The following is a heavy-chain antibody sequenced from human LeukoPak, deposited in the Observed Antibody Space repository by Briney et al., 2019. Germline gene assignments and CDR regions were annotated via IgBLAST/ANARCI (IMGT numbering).Heavy chain of an antibody. Sequence: GGSLRLSCAASGFTFSNAWLSWVRQAPGKGLEWVGRIKSSADGGATDYAAPVKGSFTVSRDDSKDTLYLKKNSLKTEDTAVYYCSRRYCSGSSCPGYWGQGTLVTVSS. J-gene: IGHJ4*02. D-gene: IGHD2-15*01. CDR3: SRRYCSGSSCPGY. CDR2: IKSSADGGAT. V-gene: IGHV3-15*01. CDR1: GFTFSNAW.